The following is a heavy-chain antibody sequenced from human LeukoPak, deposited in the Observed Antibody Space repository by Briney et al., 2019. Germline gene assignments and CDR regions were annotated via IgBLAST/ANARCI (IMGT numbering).Heavy chain of an antibody. J-gene: IGHJ4*02. Sequence: ASVKVSCKASGYTFTGYYMHWVRQAPGQGLEWMGWINPNSGGTNYAQKFQGRVTMTRDTSISTAYMELSRLRSDDTAVYYCARMYYYGSGSYLVYWGQGTLVTVSS. CDR3: ARMYYYGSGSYLVY. D-gene: IGHD3-10*01. CDR2: INPNSGGT. CDR1: GYTFTGYY. V-gene: IGHV1-2*02.